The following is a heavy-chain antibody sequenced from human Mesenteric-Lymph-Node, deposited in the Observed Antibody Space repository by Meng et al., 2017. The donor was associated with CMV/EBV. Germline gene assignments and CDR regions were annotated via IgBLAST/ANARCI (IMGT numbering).Heavy chain of an antibody. CDR1: GGSISSYY. V-gene: IGHV4-4*07. CDR3: ARVSRRLQRNWFDP. D-gene: IGHD4-11*01. CDR2: IYTSGST. Sequence: SETLSLTCTVSGGSISSYYWSWIRQPAGKGLEWIGRIYTSGSTNYNPSLKSRVTMSVDTSKNQFSLKLSSVTAADTAVYYCARVSRRLQRNWFDPWGQGTLVTVSS. J-gene: IGHJ5*02.